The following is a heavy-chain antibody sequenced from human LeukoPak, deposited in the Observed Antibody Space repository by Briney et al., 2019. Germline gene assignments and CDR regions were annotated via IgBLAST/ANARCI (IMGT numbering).Heavy chain of an antibody. J-gene: IGHJ4*02. D-gene: IGHD3-16*01. CDR2: ISETI. CDR3: VREVGRPKTFYFDS. CDR1: GFVFSRDN. V-gene: IGHV3-48*04. Sequence: GGSLRLSCIASGFVFSRDNMNWVRQAPGKGLEWVAHISETIYYADSVQGRFTISRGNAKNSLYLQMSNLRVDDTAMYYCVREVGRPKTFYFDSWGRGTPVTVSS.